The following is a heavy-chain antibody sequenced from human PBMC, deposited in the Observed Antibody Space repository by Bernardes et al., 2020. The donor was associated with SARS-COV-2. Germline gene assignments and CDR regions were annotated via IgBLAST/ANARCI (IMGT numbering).Heavy chain of an antibody. V-gene: IGHV3-48*03. Sequence: GGSLRLSCAASGFRFSNFNMNWVRQAPGKGLEWVSYISANGDTKYYADSVKGRFTISRDSATNSLHLQMDGLRVEDTGVYYCVRDPMRLYCNNPDCLQYWGQGTQVPVSS. CDR2: ISANGDTK. J-gene: IGHJ4*02. CDR1: GFRFSNFN. CDR3: VRDPMRLYCNNPDCLQY. D-gene: IGHD2-21*02.